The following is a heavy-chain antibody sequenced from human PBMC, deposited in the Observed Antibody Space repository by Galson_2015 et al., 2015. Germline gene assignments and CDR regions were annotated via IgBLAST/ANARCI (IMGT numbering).Heavy chain of an antibody. V-gene: IGHV3-48*03. CDR2: ISSSGSTI. Sequence: SLRLSCAASGFTFSSYEMNWVRQAPGKGLEWVSYISSSGSTIYYADSVKGRFTISRDNAKNSLYLQMNSLRAEDTAVYYCARVLGITIFGVVISRSMDVWGKGTTVTVSS. CDR1: GFTFSSYE. CDR3: ARVLGITIFGVVISRSMDV. J-gene: IGHJ6*03. D-gene: IGHD3-3*01.